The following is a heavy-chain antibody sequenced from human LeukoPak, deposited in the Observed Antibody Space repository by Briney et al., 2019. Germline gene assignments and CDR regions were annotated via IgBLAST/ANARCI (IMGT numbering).Heavy chain of an antibody. CDR3: ARAPYGSGSYYNGYYYYGMDV. Sequence: ASVKVSCKASGYTFTGYYMHWVRQAPGQGLEWMGWINPNSGGTNYAQKFQGRVTMTRDTSISTAYMELSRLRSDDTAVYYCARAPYGSGSYYNGYYYYGMDVWGQGTTVTVSS. CDR1: GYTFTGYY. V-gene: IGHV1-2*02. J-gene: IGHJ6*02. CDR2: INPNSGGT. D-gene: IGHD3-10*01.